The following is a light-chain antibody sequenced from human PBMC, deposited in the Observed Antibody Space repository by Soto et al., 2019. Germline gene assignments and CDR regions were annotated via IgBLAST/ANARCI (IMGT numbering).Light chain of an antibody. V-gene: IGKV3-11*01. CDR2: DAS. CDR1: QSVCTY. Sequence: DIVLTQSPANLSLSPGERATLSCRASQSVCTYLAWYQHNPGQAPRLLIYDASNRATGIPARFSGSGSGTDFPLTLSSPEPEDFAVYYCQQRYNWPTTFGQGTKLEIK. CDR3: QQRYNWPTT. J-gene: IGKJ2*01.